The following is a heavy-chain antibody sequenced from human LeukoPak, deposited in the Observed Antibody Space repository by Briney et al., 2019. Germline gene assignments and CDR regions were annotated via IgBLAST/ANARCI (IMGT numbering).Heavy chain of an antibody. CDR1: GFTFSSYA. CDR3: AKDMSTMVRGVIEDAFDI. J-gene: IGHJ3*02. V-gene: IGHV3-23*01. CDR2: ISGSGGST. D-gene: IGHD3-10*01. Sequence: GGSLRLSCAASGFTFSSYAMSWVRQAPGKGLEWVSAISGSGGSTYYADSVKSRFTISRDNSKNTLYLQMSSLRAEDTAVYYCAKDMSTMVRGVIEDAFDIWGQGTMVTVSS.